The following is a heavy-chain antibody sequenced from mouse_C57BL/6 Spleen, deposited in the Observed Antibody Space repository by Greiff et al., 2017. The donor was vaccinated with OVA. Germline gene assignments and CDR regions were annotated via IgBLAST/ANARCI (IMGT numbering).Heavy chain of an antibody. Sequence: EVKVEESGPGLVKPSQSLSLTCSVTGYSITSGYYWNWIRQFPGNKLEWMGYISYDGSNNYNPSLNNRISITRDTSKNQFFLKLNSVTTEDTATYYCASRSSYGYFDVWGTGTTVTVSS. V-gene: IGHV3-6*01. CDR1: GYSITSGYY. CDR3: ASRSSYGYFDV. D-gene: IGHD1-1*01. J-gene: IGHJ1*03. CDR2: ISYDGSN.